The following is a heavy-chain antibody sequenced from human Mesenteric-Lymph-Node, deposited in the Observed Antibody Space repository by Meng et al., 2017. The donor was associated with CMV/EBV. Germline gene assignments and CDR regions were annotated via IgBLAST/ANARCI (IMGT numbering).Heavy chain of an antibody. D-gene: IGHD1-26*01. Sequence: GESLKISCTASGFTFGDYALNWVRQAPGKGLEWVTFIRFDGSNEYYADSVKGRFTISRDNSKNTLFLHMNSLRPEDTAVYYCAKDKAVVGTNYYYYYGVDVWGQGTTVTVSS. CDR2: IRFDGSNE. CDR3: AKDKAVVGTNYYYYYGVDV. V-gene: IGHV3-30*02. J-gene: IGHJ6*02. CDR1: GFTFGDYA.